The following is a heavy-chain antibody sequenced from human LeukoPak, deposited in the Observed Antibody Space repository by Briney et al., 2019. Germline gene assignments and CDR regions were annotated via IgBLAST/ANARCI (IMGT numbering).Heavy chain of an antibody. J-gene: IGHJ3*02. Sequence: PSETLSLTCTVSGGSISSYYWSWIRQPPGKGLEWLGYIYYSGSTNYNPSLKSRVTISVDTSKNQFSLKLSSVTAADTAVYYCAREEAPYDSSGYRIWGQGTMVTVSS. CDR1: GGSISSYY. CDR3: AREEAPYDSSGYRI. V-gene: IGHV4-59*01. D-gene: IGHD3-22*01. CDR2: IYYSGST.